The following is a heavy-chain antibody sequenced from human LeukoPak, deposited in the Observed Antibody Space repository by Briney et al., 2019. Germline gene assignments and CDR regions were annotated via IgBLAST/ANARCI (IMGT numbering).Heavy chain of an antibody. J-gene: IGHJ4*02. CDR3: ARLYPTTLTSYSSSL. D-gene: IGHD6-13*01. Sequence: SVKVPCKASGGTFSSYAISWVRQAPGQGLEWMGRIIPIFGTANYAQKFQGRVTITTDESTSTAYMELSSLRSEDTAVYYCARLYPTTLTSYSSSLWGQGTLVTVSS. CDR2: IIPIFGTA. CDR1: GGTFSSYA. V-gene: IGHV1-69*05.